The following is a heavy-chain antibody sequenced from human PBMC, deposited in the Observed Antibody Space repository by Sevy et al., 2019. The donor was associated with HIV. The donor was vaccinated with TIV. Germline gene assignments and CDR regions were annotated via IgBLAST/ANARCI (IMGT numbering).Heavy chain of an antibody. D-gene: IGHD2-2*02. Sequence: GGYLRLSCAASGFTFSDYYMSWIRQAPGKGLEWVSYISSSGSTIYYADSVKGRFTISRDNAKNSLYLQMNSLRAEDTAVYYCARPTAISLSDYGMDVWGQGTTVTVSS. CDR3: ARPTAISLSDYGMDV. CDR2: ISSSGSTI. CDR1: GFTFSDYY. V-gene: IGHV3-11*01. J-gene: IGHJ6*02.